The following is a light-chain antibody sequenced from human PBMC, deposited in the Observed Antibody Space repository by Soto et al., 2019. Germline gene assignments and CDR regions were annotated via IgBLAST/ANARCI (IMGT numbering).Light chain of an antibody. CDR3: QQYSKAPLT. V-gene: IGKV3-20*01. CDR2: GAS. J-gene: IGKJ1*01. Sequence: EIVLTQSPGTLSLSPGERVTLSCRASLTVSDNYLAWYQQKAGQAPRLVIYGASTRATGIPDRFSASGSGTDFTLTISILEPEDFAVYYCQQYSKAPLTFGQGTKVEVK. CDR1: LTVSDNY.